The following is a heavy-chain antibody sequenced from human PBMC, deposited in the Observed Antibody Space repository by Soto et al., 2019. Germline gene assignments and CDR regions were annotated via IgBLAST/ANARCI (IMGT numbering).Heavy chain of an antibody. D-gene: IGHD6-13*01. V-gene: IGHV3-74*01. CDR2: INSDGSST. J-gene: IGHJ4*01. Sequence: SLRLSCAASGFTFSSYWMHWVRQAPGKGLVWISRINSDGSSTSYADSVKGRFTISRDNAKNTLYLQMNSLRAEDTAVYYCARDVYSSSWYFDYWGQEPWSPSPQ. CDR3: ARDVYSSSWYFDY. CDR1: GFTFSSYW.